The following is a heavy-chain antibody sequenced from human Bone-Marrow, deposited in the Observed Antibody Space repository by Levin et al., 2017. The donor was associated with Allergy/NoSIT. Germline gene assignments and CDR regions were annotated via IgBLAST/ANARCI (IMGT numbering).Heavy chain of an antibody. CDR1: GFTFSSHW. V-gene: IGHV3-74*01. CDR2: ITGDGSNT. CDR3: ATRPPFGDHAVFDY. D-gene: IGHD4-17*01. Sequence: PGGSLRLSCAASGFTFSSHWMHWVRQVPGKGPMWVSRITGDGSNTRYADSVKGRFTISRDNAKNTVDLQMNNLRPDDTAVYYCATRPPFGDHAVFDYWGQGILVTVST. J-gene: IGHJ4*02.